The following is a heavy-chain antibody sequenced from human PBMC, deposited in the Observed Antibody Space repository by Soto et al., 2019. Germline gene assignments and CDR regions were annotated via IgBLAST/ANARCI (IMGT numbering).Heavy chain of an antibody. V-gene: IGHV4-61*01. D-gene: IGHD6-13*01. CDR2: IYYSGST. Sequence: SETLSLTCTVSGGSVSIGSYYWSWIRQPPGKGLEWIGYIYYSGSTNYNPSLKSRATISVDTSKNQFSLKLSSVTAADTAVYYCARDVSSRPPLNWFDPWGQGTLVTVSS. J-gene: IGHJ5*02. CDR3: ARDVSSRPPLNWFDP. CDR1: GGSVSIGSYY.